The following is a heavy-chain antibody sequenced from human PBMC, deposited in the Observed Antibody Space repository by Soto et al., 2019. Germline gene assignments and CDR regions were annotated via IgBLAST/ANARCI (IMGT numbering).Heavy chain of an antibody. D-gene: IGHD5-12*01. CDR2: INPNSGGT. V-gene: IGHV1-2*04. CDR1: GYTFTGYY. CDR3: ARGRGVATNEEGYYYYYYMDV. Sequence: ASVKVSCKASGYTFTGYYMHRVRQAPGQGLEWMGWINPNSGGTNYAQKFQGWVTMTRDTSISTAYMELSRLRSDDTAVYYCARGRGVATNEEGYYYYYYMDVWGKGTTVTVSS. J-gene: IGHJ6*03.